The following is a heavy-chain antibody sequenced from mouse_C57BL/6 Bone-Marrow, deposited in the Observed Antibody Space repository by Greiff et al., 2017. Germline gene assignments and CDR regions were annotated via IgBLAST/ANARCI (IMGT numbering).Heavy chain of an antibody. Sequence: EVKVEESGGGLVKPGGSLKLSCAASGFTFSSYAMSWVRQTPEKRLEWVATISDGGSYTYYPDNVKGRFTISRDNAKNNLYLQMSHLKSDDTAMYDCASGPYDEGFDYWGQGTTLTVSS. J-gene: IGHJ2*01. CDR2: ISDGGSYT. CDR1: GFTFSSYA. D-gene: IGHD2-12*01. CDR3: ASGPYDEGFDY. V-gene: IGHV5-4*03.